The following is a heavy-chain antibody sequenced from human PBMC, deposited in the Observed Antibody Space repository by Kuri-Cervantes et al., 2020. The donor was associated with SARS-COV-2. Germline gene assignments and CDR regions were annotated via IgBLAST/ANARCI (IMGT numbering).Heavy chain of an antibody. V-gene: IGHV4-59*01. CDR3: ARGLWFGGMFDY. CDR2: IHYSGTT. Sequence: SETLSLTCTVSGGSISSYYWSWIRQPPGKGLEWMGYIHYSGTTTYSPSLKSRVTISVDTSKNQFSLKLSSVTAADTAVYYCARGLWFGGMFDYWGQGTLVTVSS. CDR1: GGSISSYY. D-gene: IGHD3-10*01. J-gene: IGHJ4*02.